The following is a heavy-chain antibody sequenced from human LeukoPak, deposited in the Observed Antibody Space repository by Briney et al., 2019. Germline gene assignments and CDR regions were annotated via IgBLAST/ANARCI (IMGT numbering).Heavy chain of an antibody. CDR1: GGSISSYY. CDR3: ARRVGGGSIVTTKQYYYYYYYMDV. Sequence: PSETLSLTCTVSGGSISSYYWSWIRRPPGKGLEWIGYIYYSGSTNYNPSLKSRVTISVDTSKNQFSLKLSSVTAADTAVYYFARRVGGGSIVTTKQYYYYYYYMDVWGKGTTVTVSS. V-gene: IGHV4-59*01. J-gene: IGHJ6*03. D-gene: IGHD6-6*01. CDR2: IYYSGST.